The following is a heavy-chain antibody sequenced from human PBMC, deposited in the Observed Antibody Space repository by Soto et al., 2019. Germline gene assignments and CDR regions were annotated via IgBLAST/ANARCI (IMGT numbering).Heavy chain of an antibody. Sequence: QVHLQQWGAGLLKPSETLSLTCGVYGGSLRGSYWSWIRQPPGKALEWLGKVTHSGSTTFNPSLKSRVSVSVDTSDNQFSLKLTSVTAADPAVYYCARGHIPVYGPVPDYFDSWGQGTLVTVSS. CDR2: VTHSGST. D-gene: IGHD2-21*01. V-gene: IGHV4-34*02. J-gene: IGHJ4*02. CDR1: GGSLRGSY. CDR3: ARGHIPVYGPVPDYFDS.